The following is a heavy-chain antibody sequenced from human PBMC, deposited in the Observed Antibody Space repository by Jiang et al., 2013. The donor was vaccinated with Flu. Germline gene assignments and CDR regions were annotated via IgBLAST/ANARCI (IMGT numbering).Heavy chain of an antibody. CDR2: VYYGDGTD. Sequence: LLKPSETLSLTCTVSGGSIATGDFYWGWIRQTPGKGLEWIASVYYGDGTDFYKSSLKSRLTISVASSKNQSSLNLSAVTAADTAVYFCARHTPIGNSDYISSLDSWGRGILVTVSS. V-gene: IGHV4-39*01. J-gene: IGHJ4*02. CDR3: ARHTPIGNSDYISSLDS. D-gene: IGHD4-11*01. CDR1: GGSIATGDFY.